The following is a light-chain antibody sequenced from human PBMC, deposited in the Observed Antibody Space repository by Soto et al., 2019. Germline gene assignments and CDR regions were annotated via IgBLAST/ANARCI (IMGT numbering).Light chain of an antibody. CDR3: XXXYITXT. CDR1: QSISSY. CDR2: AAS. Sequence: DIQMTQSPSSLSASVGDRVTITCRASQSISSYLNWYQRKPGKAPRLLIYAASSLQGGVPSRFSGSGSGTDFTLTINXLQXXXXXXXXXXXXYITXTFGQGTKVEVK. J-gene: IGKJ1*01. V-gene: IGKV1-39*01.